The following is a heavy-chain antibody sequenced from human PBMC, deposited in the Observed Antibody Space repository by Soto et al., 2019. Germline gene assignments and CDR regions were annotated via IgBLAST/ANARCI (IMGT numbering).Heavy chain of an antibody. CDR3: ARDMPYAAGSLAGCDY. J-gene: IGHJ4*02. D-gene: IGHD1-26*01. Sequence: QVQLRESGPGLVKPSETLSLTCTVSGDSITGSYWSWIRQPPGKTLEWIGYIYHSGTTTYKPSLNSRVSISVDTSKNQFSLRLTSVIAADTAVYYCARDMPYAAGSLAGCDYWGQGILVTVSS. CDR1: GDSITGSY. CDR2: IYHSGTT. V-gene: IGHV4-59*01.